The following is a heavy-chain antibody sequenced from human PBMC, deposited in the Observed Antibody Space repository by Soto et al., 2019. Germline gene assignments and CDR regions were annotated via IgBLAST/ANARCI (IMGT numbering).Heavy chain of an antibody. V-gene: IGHV3-48*03. CDR2: INPSGRTI. D-gene: IGHD3-22*01. Sequence: PGGSLRLSCVASGFTFSSFEMNWIRQAPGKGPEWIAVINPSGRTISYADSVKGRFTISRDNSKNTLYLQMNSLRAEDTAVYYCAGVSGYTPSRIDYWGQGTLVTVSS. CDR3: AGVSGYTPSRIDY. CDR1: GFTFSSFE. J-gene: IGHJ4*02.